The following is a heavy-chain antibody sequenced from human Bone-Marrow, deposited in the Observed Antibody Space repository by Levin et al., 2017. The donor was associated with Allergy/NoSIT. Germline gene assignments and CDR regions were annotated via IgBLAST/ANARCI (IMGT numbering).Heavy chain of an antibody. J-gene: IGHJ4*02. CDR2: IKTTSDGGTT. V-gene: IGHV3-15*01. D-gene: IGHD3-10*01. CDR3: TTLGSSRKFDY. Sequence: NWIRQHPGKGLEWIGRIKTTSDGGTTDYAAPVKGRFTISRDDSESRVHLLMNSLKLEDTAIYYCTTLGSSRKFDYWGRGALVTVSS.